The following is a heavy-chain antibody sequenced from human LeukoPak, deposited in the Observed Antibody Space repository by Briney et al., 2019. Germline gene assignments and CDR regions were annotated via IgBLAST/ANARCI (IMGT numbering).Heavy chain of an antibody. V-gene: IGHV1-2*02. CDR3: ARTRYCSSTSCFYNRFDP. Sequence: GASLKVSCEASGYTFTGYYMHWVRQAPGQGLEWRGWINPNSGGTNYAQKFQGRVTMTRDTSLSTAYMELSRLRSDDTAVYYCARTRYCSSTSCFYNRFDPWGQGTLVTVSS. CDR1: GYTFTGYY. CDR2: INPNSGGT. J-gene: IGHJ5*02. D-gene: IGHD2-2*01.